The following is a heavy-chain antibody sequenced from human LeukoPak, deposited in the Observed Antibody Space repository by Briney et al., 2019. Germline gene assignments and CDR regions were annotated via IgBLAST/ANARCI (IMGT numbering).Heavy chain of an antibody. CDR2: IIPIFGTA. CDR1: GYTFTSYG. CDR3: ASDYYGSGIPISNYYYYMDV. J-gene: IGHJ6*03. Sequence: SVKVSCKASGYTFTSYGISWVRQAPGQGLEWMGGIIPIFGTANYAQKFQGRVTITADESTSTAYMELSSLRSEDTAVYYCASDYYGSGIPISNYYYYMDVWGKGTTVTISS. V-gene: IGHV1-69*13. D-gene: IGHD3-10*01.